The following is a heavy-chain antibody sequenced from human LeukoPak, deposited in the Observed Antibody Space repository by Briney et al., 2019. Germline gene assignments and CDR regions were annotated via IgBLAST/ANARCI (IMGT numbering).Heavy chain of an antibody. Sequence: GGSLRLSCAASGFTFSSYEMNWVSQAPGKGLEWVSYISSSGSTIYYADSVKGRFTISRDNAKNSLYLQMNSLRAEDTAVYYCARGSLGWFDPWGQGTLVTVSS. CDR1: GFTFSSYE. V-gene: IGHV3-48*03. D-gene: IGHD2-15*01. CDR3: ARGSLGWFDP. J-gene: IGHJ5*02. CDR2: ISSSGSTI.